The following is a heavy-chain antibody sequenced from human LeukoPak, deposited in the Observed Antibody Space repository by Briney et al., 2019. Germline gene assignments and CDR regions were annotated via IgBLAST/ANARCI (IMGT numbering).Heavy chain of an antibody. D-gene: IGHD6-6*01. CDR3: ARTDYSTSSGYGY. J-gene: IGHJ4*02. V-gene: IGHV3-21*01. Sequence: ISSGSYHIFYADSVKGQFTISRDNAKTSLYLQMDSLTAEDTAVFFCARTDYSTSSGYGYWGQGTLVTVSS. CDR2: ISSGSYHI.